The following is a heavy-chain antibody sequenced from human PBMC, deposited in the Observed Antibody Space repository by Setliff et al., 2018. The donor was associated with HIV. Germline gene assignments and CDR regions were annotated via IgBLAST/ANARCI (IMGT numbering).Heavy chain of an antibody. J-gene: IGHJ4*02. Sequence: GGSLRLSCTASGFTFGDYAMSWVRQAPGKGLEWVGFIRSKAYAGTTEYAASVKGSFTISRDDSKSIAYLQMNSLKTEDTAVYYCSRNGWHNWGQGTLVTVSS. CDR2: IRSKAYAGTT. V-gene: IGHV3-49*04. CDR1: GFTFGDYA. CDR3: SRNGWHN. D-gene: IGHD2-15*01.